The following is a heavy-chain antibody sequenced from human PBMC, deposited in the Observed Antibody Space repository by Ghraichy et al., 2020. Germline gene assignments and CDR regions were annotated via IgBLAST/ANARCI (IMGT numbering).Heavy chain of an antibody. Sequence: SQTLSLTCTVSGGSISSYYWSWIRQPPGKGLEWIGYIYYSGSTNYNPSLKSRVTISVDTSKNQFSLKLSSVTAADTAVYYCARRGAAAGTAFDYWGQGTLVTVSS. J-gene: IGHJ4*02. CDR3: ARRGAAAGTAFDY. CDR2: IYYSGST. V-gene: IGHV4-59*08. D-gene: IGHD6-13*01. CDR1: GGSISSYY.